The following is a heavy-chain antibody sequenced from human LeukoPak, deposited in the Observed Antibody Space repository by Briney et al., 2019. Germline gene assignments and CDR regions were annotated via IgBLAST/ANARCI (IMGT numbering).Heavy chain of an antibody. CDR3: ARQSRYCTGGSCYVNFDY. Sequence: GESLKISCKGSGYSFTIYWIGWVRQMPGKGLEWMGIIYPGDSDTRYSPSFQGQVTISGDTPISTAYLQWSGLKASDTAMYYCARQSRYCTGGSCYVNFDYWGQGTLVTVSS. CDR1: GYSFTIYW. CDR2: IYPGDSDT. J-gene: IGHJ4*02. V-gene: IGHV5-51*01. D-gene: IGHD2-15*01.